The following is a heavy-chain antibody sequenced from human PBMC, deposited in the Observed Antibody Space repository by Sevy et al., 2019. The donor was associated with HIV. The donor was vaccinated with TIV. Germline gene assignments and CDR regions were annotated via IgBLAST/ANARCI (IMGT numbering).Heavy chain of an antibody. V-gene: IGHV3-21*01. CDR1: GFTLSSYS. CDR2: ISSRGSFI. J-gene: IGHJ3*02. CDR3: ARDLFCSGGTCYRDDAFDI. Sequence: GGSLRLSCTASGFTLSSYSMDWVRQAPGRGLEWVSSISSRGSFIYYADSVKGRFIISRDNAKNSLYLQMNSLRAEDTAVYYCARDLFCSGGTCYRDDAFDIWGQGSMVTVSS. D-gene: IGHD2-15*01.